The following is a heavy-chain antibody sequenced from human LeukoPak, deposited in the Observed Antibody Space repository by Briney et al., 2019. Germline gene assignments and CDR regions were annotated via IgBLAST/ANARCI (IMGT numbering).Heavy chain of an antibody. D-gene: IGHD3-22*01. J-gene: IGHJ3*02. V-gene: IGHV3-30*04. CDR2: ISYGGSNE. CDR1: GFTFSSCA. CDR3: ARGTPSYYYDTRGYSAFDI. Sequence: PGGSLRLSCTASGFTFSSCALHWVRQAPGKGLEWVAVISYGGSNEDYADAVKGRFTISRDNSKNTLYLQMSSLRADDTAVYYCARGTPSYYYDTRGYSAFDIWGQGTVVTVSS.